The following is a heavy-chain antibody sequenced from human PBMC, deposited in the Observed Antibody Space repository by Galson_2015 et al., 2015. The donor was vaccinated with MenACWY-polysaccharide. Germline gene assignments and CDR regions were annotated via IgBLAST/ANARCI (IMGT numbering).Heavy chain of an antibody. CDR3: AKEETTVTFRAYYYYYGMDV. V-gene: IGHV3-23*01. CDR2: ISGSGGST. D-gene: IGHD4-17*01. Sequence: SLRLSCAASGFTFSSYAMSWVRQAPGKGLEWVSAISGSGGSTYYADSVKGRFTISRDNSKNTLYLQMNSLRAEDTAVYYCAKEETTVTFRAYYYYYGMDVWGQGTTVTVSS. CDR1: GFTFSSYA. J-gene: IGHJ6*02.